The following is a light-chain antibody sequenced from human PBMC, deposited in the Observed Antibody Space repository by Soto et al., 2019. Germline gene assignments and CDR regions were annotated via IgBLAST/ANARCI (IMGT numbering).Light chain of an antibody. CDR3: QQYNDWPIT. V-gene: IGKV3-15*01. J-gene: IGKJ5*01. CDR1: QSVSSN. CDR2: RAS. Sequence: EIVLTQSPVTLSVSPGERATLFCRASQSVSSNYLAWYQQKPGQAPRLLIYRASTRATGIPARFTGSGSGTELILTISSLQSEDFAVYYCQQYNDWPITLGQGTRLEIK.